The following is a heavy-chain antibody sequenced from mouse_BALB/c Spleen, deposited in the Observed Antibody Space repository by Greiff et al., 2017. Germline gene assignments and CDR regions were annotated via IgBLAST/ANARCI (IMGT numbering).Heavy chain of an antibody. CDR3: ARDYYGSTYYFDY. CDR2: INPGSGGT. Sequence: QVQLQQSGAELVRPGTSVKVSCKASGYAFTNYLIEWVKQRPGQGLEWIGVINPGSGGTNYNEKFKSKATLTADKSSSTAYMQPSSLTSDDSAVYFCARDYYGSTYYFDYWGQGTTLTVSS. V-gene: IGHV1-54*03. J-gene: IGHJ2*01. CDR1: GYAFTNYL. D-gene: IGHD1-1*01.